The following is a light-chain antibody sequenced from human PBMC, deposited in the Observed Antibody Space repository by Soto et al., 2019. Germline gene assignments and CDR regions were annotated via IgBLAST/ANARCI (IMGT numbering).Light chain of an antibody. Sequence: QSALTQPASVSESPGQSITISCTGTSSDVGGYNYVSWYQQHPGKAPKLMIYEVSNRPSGVSNRFSGSKSGNTASLTISGLQAEDEADYYCSSYTSSSSWVFGGGTQVTVL. CDR2: EVS. CDR3: SSYTSSSSWV. V-gene: IGLV2-14*01. J-gene: IGLJ2*01. CDR1: SSDVGGYNY.